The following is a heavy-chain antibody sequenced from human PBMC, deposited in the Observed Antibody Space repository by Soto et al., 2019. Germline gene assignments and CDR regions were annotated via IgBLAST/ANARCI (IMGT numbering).Heavy chain of an antibody. CDR1: GSSITNSFY. Sequence: PSETLSLTCRVSGSSITNSFYWGWIRQSPEKGLEWIGSISHTGRTSYNPSLKGRVSISVDTSKNQFSLTLTSVTAADTAVYYCARDPANLALAVAYFDSWGQGTLVTVSS. J-gene: IGHJ4*02. CDR3: ARDPANLALAVAYFDS. V-gene: IGHV4-38-2*02. CDR2: ISHTGRT. D-gene: IGHD2-15*01.